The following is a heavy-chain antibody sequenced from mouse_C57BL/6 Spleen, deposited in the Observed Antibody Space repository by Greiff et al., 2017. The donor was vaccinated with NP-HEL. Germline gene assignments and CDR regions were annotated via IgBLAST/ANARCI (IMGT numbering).Heavy chain of an antibody. CDR3: ARYGSSPWFAY. CDR2: INPYNGGT. V-gene: IGHV1-19*01. Sequence: VQLQQSGPVLVKPGASVKMSCKASGYTFTDYYMNWVKQSHGKSLEWIGVINPYNGGTSYNQKFKGKATLTVDKSSSTAYMELNSLTSEDSAVYYCARYGSSPWFAYWGQGTLVTVSA. D-gene: IGHD1-1*01. J-gene: IGHJ3*01. CDR1: GYTFTDYY.